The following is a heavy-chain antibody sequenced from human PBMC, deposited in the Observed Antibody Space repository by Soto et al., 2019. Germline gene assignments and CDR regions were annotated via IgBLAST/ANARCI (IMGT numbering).Heavy chain of an antibody. D-gene: IGHD3-22*01. CDR3: ARNDTSGHYSDY. CDR2: ISVNSGTT. J-gene: IGHJ4*02. Sequence: SAEVSFRASGYTFSTYGITWVRQAPGQGLEWMGWISVNSGTTNYAQKIQGRVTMTTDTSSSTAFMELRSLRSDDTAVYYCARNDTSGHYSDYWGQGTLVTVSS. V-gene: IGHV1-18*01. CDR1: GYTFSTYG.